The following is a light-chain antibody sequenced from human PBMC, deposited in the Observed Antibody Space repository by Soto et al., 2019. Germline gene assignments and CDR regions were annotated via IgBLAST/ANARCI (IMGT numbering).Light chain of an antibody. Sequence: DIQMTQAPSTLSASVGDRVTITCRASQSIRSWLAWYQQKPGKAPKLLIYKASSLESGVPSRFSGSGSGTEFTLTISSLQPDDFATYYCQQYISYSPNTFGQGTKLEIK. CDR1: QSIRSW. V-gene: IGKV1-5*03. J-gene: IGKJ2*01. CDR2: KAS. CDR3: QQYISYSPNT.